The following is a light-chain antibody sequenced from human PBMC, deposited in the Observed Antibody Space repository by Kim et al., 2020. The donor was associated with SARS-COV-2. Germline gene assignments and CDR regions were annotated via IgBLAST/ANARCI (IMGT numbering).Light chain of an antibody. J-gene: IGKJ4*01. V-gene: IGKV3-15*01. CDR1: QSVSSN. CDR3: QQYSHWPLT. CDR2: GAS. Sequence: EIVMTQSPATLSVSPGERATLSCRASQSVSSNLAWYQQKPGQAPRLLIYGASTRATSIPGRFSGSGSGTEFTLTISSLQSEDFAVYYCQQYSHWPLTFGGGTKLEI.